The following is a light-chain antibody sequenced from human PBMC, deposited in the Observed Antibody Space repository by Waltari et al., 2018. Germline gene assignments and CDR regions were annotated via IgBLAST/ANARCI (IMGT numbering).Light chain of an antibody. CDR2: DVR. Sequence: QSALTQPASVSGSPGQSLTIYCTGTISDIGSYDYVLWYQQHPGKAPKLVIFDVRKRPSGISNRFSGSKSGNTASLTISGLQAEDEADYYCSSYSGGSTYVVFGGGTKLTVL. CDR1: ISDIGSYDY. J-gene: IGLJ2*01. CDR3: SSYSGGSTYVV. V-gene: IGLV2-14*03.